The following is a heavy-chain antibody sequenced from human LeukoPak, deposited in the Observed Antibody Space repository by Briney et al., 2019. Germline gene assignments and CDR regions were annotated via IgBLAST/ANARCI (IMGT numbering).Heavy chain of an antibody. V-gene: IGHV4-59*08. CDR2: IYYSCST. CDR3: ARLSSSNWYQYYFDY. J-gene: IGHJ4*02. D-gene: IGHD6-13*01. Sequence: EALSLSCILPRGSIMIYYPSWSPDTPGEGVGWISYIYYSCSTNNSPSVKIRVTISVDTSKNQFSLKLSSVTAADTAVYYCARLSSSNWYQYYFDYWGQGTLVTVSS. CDR1: RGSIMIYY.